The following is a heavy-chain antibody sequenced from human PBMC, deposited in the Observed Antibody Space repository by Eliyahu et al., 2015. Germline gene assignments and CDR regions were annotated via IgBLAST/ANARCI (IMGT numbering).Heavy chain of an antibody. CDR3: ARALGGDSLTFDV. CDR1: GYVFSGYY. D-gene: IGHD4-17*01. Sequence: VQSATDLKKPRRLVAVSCMAYGYVFSGYYXHWXRQXXGXGLEWMGWIXPKTGDTDYARQFQGWVTMTRDTSINTVYMELSRLRSEDTATYYCARALGGDSLTFDVWGRGTTVTVSS. CDR2: IXPKTGDT. J-gene: IGHJ6*02. V-gene: IGHV1-2*04.